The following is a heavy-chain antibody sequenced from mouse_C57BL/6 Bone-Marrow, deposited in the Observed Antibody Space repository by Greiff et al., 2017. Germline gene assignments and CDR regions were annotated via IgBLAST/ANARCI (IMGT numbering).Heavy chain of an antibody. J-gene: IGHJ1*03. V-gene: IGHV1-85*01. CDR2: IYPRDGST. CDR3: ARLACDGSNGDWYFYV. D-gene: IGHD1-1*01. Sequence: VQLQQSGPELVKPGASVKLSCKASGYTFTSYDINWVKQRPGQGLEWIGWIYPRDGSTKYNEKFKGKATLTVDNSSSTAYMEFISLTSEYSAVYFFARLACDGSNGDWYFYVGGTGTTVTVTS. CDR1: GYTFTSYD.